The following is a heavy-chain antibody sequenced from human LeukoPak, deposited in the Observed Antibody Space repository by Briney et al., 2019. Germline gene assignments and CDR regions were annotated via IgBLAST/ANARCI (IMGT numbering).Heavy chain of an antibody. D-gene: IGHD3-10*01. CDR2: IIPIFGTA. V-gene: IGHV1-69*13. CDR1: GGTFSSYA. CDR3: ARTPDYYGSGSYYDY. J-gene: IGHJ4*02. Sequence: SVKVSCKAPGGTFSSYAISWVRQARGQGLEWMGGIIPIFGTANYAQKFQGRVTITADESTSTAYMELSSLRSEDTAVYYCARTPDYYGSGSYYDYWGQGTLVTVSS.